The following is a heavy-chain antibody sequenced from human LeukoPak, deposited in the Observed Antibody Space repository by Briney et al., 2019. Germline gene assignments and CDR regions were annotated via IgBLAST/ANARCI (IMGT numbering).Heavy chain of an antibody. Sequence: SETLSLTCAVYGGSFSGYYWSWIRQPPGKGLEWIGEINHSGSTNYNPSLKSRVTISVDTSKNQFSLKLSSVTAADTAVYYCARESVINDYYYGMDVWGQGTTVTVSS. J-gene: IGHJ6*02. D-gene: IGHD3-22*01. CDR3: ARESVINDYYYGMDV. V-gene: IGHV4-34*01. CDR2: INHSGST. CDR1: GGSFSGYY.